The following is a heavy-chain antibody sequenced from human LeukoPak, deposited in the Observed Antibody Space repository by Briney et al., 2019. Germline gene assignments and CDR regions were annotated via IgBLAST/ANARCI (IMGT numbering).Heavy chain of an antibody. CDR1: GYTFTGYY. CDR2: INPNSGGT. V-gene: IGHV1-2*02. D-gene: IGHD3-22*01. Sequence: GSVKVSCKASGYTFTGYYMHWVRQAPGQGLEWMGWINPNSGGTNYAQKFQGRVTMTRDTSISTAYMELSRLRSDDTAVYYCARATGYYDSSGYWYGAFDIWGQGTMVTVSS. J-gene: IGHJ3*02. CDR3: ARATGYYDSSGYWYGAFDI.